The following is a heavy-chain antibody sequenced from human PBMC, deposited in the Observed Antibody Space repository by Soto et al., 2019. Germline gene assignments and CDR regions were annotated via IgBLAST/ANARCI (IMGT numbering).Heavy chain of an antibody. V-gene: IGHV3-30-3*01. D-gene: IGHD1-26*01. CDR2: ISYDGTYR. J-gene: IGHJ4*02. CDR1: GFTFSNIA. Sequence: GGSLRLSCAASGFTFSNIAMHWVRQAPGKGLEWVAAISYDGTYRPYADFARGRFTISRDNSQKTLYLQMNSLRPEDTALYYCATDRALGATLGAIDFWGQGTLVTVSS. CDR3: ATDRALGATLGAIDF.